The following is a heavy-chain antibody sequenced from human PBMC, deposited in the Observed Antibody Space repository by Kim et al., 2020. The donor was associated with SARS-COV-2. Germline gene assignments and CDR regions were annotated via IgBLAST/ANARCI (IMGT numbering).Heavy chain of an antibody. J-gene: IGHJ5*02. CDR1: GYTFTSYG. V-gene: IGHV1-18*04. CDR3: ARARLKTYGSGTSRDWFDP. D-gene: IGHD3-10*01. Sequence: ASVKVSCKASGYTFTSYGISWVRQAPGQGLEWMGWISAYNGNTNYAQKLQGRVTMTTDTSTSTAYMELRSLRSDDTAVYYCARARLKTYGSGTSRDWFDPWGQGTLVTVSS. CDR2: ISAYNGNT.